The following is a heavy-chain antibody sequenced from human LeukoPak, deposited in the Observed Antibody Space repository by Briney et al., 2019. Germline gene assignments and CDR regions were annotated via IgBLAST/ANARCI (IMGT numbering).Heavy chain of an antibody. Sequence: ASVKVSCKASGYTFTGYCMHWVRQAPGQGLEWMGWIDPNSGGTNYAQKFQGRVTMTRDTSISTAYMELSRLRSDDTAVYYCARERGGYRGEFDYWGQGTLVTVSS. CDR3: ARERGGYRGEFDY. J-gene: IGHJ4*02. V-gene: IGHV1-2*02. D-gene: IGHD1-26*01. CDR2: IDPNSGGT. CDR1: GYTFTGYC.